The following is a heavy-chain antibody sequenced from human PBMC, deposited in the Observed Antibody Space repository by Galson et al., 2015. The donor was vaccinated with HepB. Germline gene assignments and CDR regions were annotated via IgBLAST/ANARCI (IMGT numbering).Heavy chain of an antibody. CDR1: GYTFTGYF. V-gene: IGHV1-2*02. CDR3: ARDDSKSIAAAVGAY. CDR2: INPNTDYV. Sequence: SVKVSCKASGYTFTGYFMHWVRQAPGQGLEWMGWINPNTDYVNYAQKFQGRVTMTRDTSTSTVYMELSSLRSEDTAVYYCARDDSKSIAAAVGAYWGQGTLVTVSS. D-gene: IGHD6-13*01. J-gene: IGHJ4*02.